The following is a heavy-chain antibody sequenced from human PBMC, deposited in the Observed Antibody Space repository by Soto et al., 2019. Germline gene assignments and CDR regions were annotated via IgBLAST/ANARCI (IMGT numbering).Heavy chain of an antibody. CDR3: ARDGAYCSGTGCRDYYHYMDV. J-gene: IGHJ6*03. Sequence: EVQLVESGGRLVKPGGSLRLSCAASGFSFSDYSMNWVRQAPGKGLEWVSSISGSTSYIYYADSLKGRFTVSRENAVKSLYLQMNSLRAEDTAVYYCARDGAYCSGTGCRDYYHYMDVWGKGTTVTVSS. D-gene: IGHD2-2*01. CDR2: ISGSTSYI. V-gene: IGHV3-21*01. CDR1: GFSFSDYS.